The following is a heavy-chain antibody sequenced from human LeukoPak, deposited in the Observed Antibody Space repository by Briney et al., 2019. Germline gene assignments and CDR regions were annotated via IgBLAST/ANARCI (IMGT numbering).Heavy chain of an antibody. CDR1: GFTFNYAR. Sequence: GGSLRLSCAASGFTFNYARMSWVRQVPGKGLEWVGQTVSEIDGGTTDYAAPVKGRFTISRDDSKSTLYLQMNSLKIEDTAVYYCTTDEDWNYARKDVWGQGATVIVSS. D-gene: IGHD1-7*01. CDR2: TVSEIDGGTT. V-gene: IGHV3-15*04. J-gene: IGHJ6*02. CDR3: TTDEDWNYARKDV.